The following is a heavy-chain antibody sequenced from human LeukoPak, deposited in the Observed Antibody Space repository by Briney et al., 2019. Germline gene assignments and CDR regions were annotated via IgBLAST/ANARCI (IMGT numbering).Heavy chain of an antibody. CDR3: ALTYYDFWSGYRTDLDY. D-gene: IGHD3-3*01. CDR1: GYTFTGYY. CDR2: INPNSGGT. J-gene: IGHJ4*02. V-gene: IGHV1-2*02. Sequence: ASVKVSCKASGYTFTGYYMHWVRQAPGQGLEWMGWINPNSGGTSYAQKFQGRVTMTRDTSISTAYMELSRLRSDDTAVYYCALTYYDFWSGYRTDLDYWGQGTLVTVSS.